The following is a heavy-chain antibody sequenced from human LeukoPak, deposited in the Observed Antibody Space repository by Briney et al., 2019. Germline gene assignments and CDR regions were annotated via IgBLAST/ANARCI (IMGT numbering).Heavy chain of an antibody. Sequence: KASETLSLTCTVSGGSIGSYYWSWIRQPPEKGLEWIGYIYYSGSTNYNPSLKSRVTISVDTSKNQFSLKLSSVTAADTAVYYCARPRVPWGSWYFDLWGRGTLVTVSS. CDR1: GGSIGSYY. V-gene: IGHV4-59*01. J-gene: IGHJ2*01. CDR2: IYYSGST. CDR3: ARPRVPWGSWYFDL. D-gene: IGHD7-27*01.